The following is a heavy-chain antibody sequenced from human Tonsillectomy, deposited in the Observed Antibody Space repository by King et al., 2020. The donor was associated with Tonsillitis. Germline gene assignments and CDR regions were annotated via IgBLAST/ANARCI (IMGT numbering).Heavy chain of an antibody. V-gene: IGHV3-30*04. CDR2: ISYHGSNK. J-gene: IGHJ4*02. Sequence: VQLVESGGGVVQPGRSLRLSCAASGFTFSTYAMHWVRQAPGKGLEWVAVISYHGSNKYYADSVKGRFTISRDNSKNTLFLQMNSLRAEDTAVYYCARDPPVDSGSHIDYWGQGTLITVSS. CDR3: ARDPPVDSGSHIDY. CDR1: GFTFSTYA. D-gene: IGHD1-26*01.